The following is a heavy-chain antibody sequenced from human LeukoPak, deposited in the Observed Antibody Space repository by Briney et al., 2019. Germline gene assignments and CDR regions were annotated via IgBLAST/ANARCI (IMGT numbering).Heavy chain of an antibody. V-gene: IGHV4-38-2*01. D-gene: IGHD2-21*02. Sequence: SETLSLTCAVSGYSISSGYYWGWIRQPPGKGLEWIGSIYHSGSTYYNPSLKSRVTISVDTSKNQFSLKLSSVTAADTAVYYCASLPVVTAIPRYWGQGTLVTVSS. CDR1: GYSISSGYY. CDR2: IYHSGST. CDR3: ASLPVVTAIPRY. J-gene: IGHJ4*02.